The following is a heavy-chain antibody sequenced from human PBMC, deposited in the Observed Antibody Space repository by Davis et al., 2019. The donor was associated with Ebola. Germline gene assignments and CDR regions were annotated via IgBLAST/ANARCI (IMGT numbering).Heavy chain of an antibody. Sequence: PSETLSLTCTVSGGSISSYYWSWIRQPPGKGLEWIGYIYYSGSTSYNPSLKSRVTISVDTSKNQLSLKLSSVTAADTAVYYCASPHQIRGKDCFDDWDQGKLVVVSS. CDR1: GGSISSYY. CDR2: IYYSGST. V-gene: IGHV4-59*12. CDR3: ASPHQIRGKDCFDD. J-gene: IGHJ4*02.